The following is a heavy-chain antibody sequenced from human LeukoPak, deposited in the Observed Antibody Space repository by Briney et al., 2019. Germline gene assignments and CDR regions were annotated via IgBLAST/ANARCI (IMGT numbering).Heavy chain of an antibody. CDR2: ISYDGSNK. D-gene: IGHD3-9*01. Sequence: GGSLRLSCAASGFTFSSYGMHWVRQAPGKGLEWVAVISYDGSNKYYADSVKGRFTISRDNSKNTLYLQMNSLRAEDTAVYYCAKDKGYFDWLQHYWGQGTLVTVSS. CDR3: AKDKGYFDWLQHY. CDR1: GFTFSSYG. J-gene: IGHJ4*02. V-gene: IGHV3-30*18.